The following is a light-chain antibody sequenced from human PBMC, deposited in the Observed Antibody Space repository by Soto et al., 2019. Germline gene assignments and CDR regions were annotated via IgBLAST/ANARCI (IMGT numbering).Light chain of an antibody. CDR2: EVS. V-gene: IGLV2-23*02. CDR3: CSYAGSSTPYV. Sequence: QSALTQPASVSGSPGQSITISCTGTSSDVGSYNLVSWYQQHPGKAPKLMIYEVSKRPSGVSNRFSGSKSGNTASRTISGLQAEHEADYYCCSYAGSSTPYVFGTGTKVTVL. J-gene: IGLJ1*01. CDR1: SSDVGSYNL.